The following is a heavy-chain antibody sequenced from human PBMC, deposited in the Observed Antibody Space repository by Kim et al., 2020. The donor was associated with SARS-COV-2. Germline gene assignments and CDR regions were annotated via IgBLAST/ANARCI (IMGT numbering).Heavy chain of an antibody. CDR3: ARGHFDFVAAAGTRPRAFDI. V-gene: IGHV4-34*01. CDR1: GGSFSGYY. D-gene: IGHD6-13*01. Sequence: SETLSLTCAVYGGSFSGYYWSWIRQPPGKGLEWIGEINHSGSTNYNPSLKSRVTISVDTSKNQFSLKLSSVTAADTAVYYCARGHFDFVAAAGTRPRAFDIWGQGTMVTVSS. J-gene: IGHJ3*02. CDR2: INHSGST.